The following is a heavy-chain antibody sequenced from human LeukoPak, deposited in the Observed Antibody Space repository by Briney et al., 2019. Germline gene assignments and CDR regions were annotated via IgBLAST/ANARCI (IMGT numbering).Heavy chain of an antibody. V-gene: IGHV4-34*01. CDR2: INHSGST. CDR1: GGSFSGYY. D-gene: IGHD4-17*01. Sequence: SETLSLTCAVYGGSFSGYYWSWIRQPPGKGLEWIGEINHSGSTNYNPSLKSRVTISVDTSKNQFSLNLSSVTAADTAVYYCARDLLYGDYVGAYLDYWGQGALVTVSS. J-gene: IGHJ4*02. CDR3: ARDLLYGDYVGAYLDY.